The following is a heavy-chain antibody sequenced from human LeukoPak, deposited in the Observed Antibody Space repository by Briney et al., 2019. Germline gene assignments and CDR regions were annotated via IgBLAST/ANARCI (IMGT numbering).Heavy chain of an antibody. CDR2: LNSDVSTT. J-gene: IGHJ4*02. D-gene: IGHD2-2*01. CDR3: ARAGQYRFDY. Sequence: GGSLRLSCAASGFTFSAYCMHCVRQAPGKRRVWGARLNSDVSTTDYADSVRGRFTISRDNARNTLYLQMNSLRADDTAVYYCARAGQYRFDYWGQGTLVTVSS. CDR1: GFTFSAYC. V-gene: IGHV3-74*01.